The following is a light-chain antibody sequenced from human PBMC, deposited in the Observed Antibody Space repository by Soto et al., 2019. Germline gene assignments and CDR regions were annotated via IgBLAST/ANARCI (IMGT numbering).Light chain of an antibody. CDR1: QSVTTY. CDR3: QQRSNWIT. Sequence: EIVLTQSPATLSLSPGERATLSCRASQSVTTYLGWYQQTPGQAPRLLIYDAFNRPTGIPAIFSGSGSGTDFTLTISRLEPEDLAFYYCQQRSNWITFGQGTRLEIK. J-gene: IGKJ5*01. V-gene: IGKV3-11*01. CDR2: DAF.